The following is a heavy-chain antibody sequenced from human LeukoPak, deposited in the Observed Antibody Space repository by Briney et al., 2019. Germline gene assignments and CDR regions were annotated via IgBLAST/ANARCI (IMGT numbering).Heavy chain of an antibody. CDR2: ISAYNDDT. V-gene: IGHV1-18*01. J-gene: IGHJ4*02. Sequence: ASVKVSCKASGYTFASYGISWVRQAPGQGLEWMGWISAYNDDTRYAQHLQGGVTLTTDTSTGTAYMELRSLTSDDTALYYCARDTALIITPGGPDYWGQGTLVTVSS. D-gene: IGHD3-10*01. CDR3: ARDTALIITPGGPDY. CDR1: GYTFASYG.